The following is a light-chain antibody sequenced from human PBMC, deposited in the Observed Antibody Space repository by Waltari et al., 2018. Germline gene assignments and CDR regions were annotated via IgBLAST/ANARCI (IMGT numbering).Light chain of an antibody. CDR3: QQYYSTLVT. Sequence: DIVMTQSPDSLDESLGERAPINCKSSQSVFYSHNSKNYLAWYQQKPGQPPKLLIYGASARESGVPDRFSGSGSGTDFTLTISNLQAADVAVYYCQQYYSTLVTFGGGTKVEIK. V-gene: IGKV4-1*01. J-gene: IGKJ4*01. CDR1: QSVFYSHNSKNY. CDR2: GAS.